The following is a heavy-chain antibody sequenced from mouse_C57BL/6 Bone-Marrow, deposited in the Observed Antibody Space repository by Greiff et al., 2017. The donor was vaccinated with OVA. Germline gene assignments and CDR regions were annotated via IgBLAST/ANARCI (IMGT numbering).Heavy chain of an antibody. J-gene: IGHJ2*01. CDR1: GYTFTDYY. CDR3: ARREMGRKRDFDY. CDR2: INPNNGGT. V-gene: IGHV1-26*01. Sequence: EVKLMESGPELVKPGASVKISCKASGYTFTDYYMNWVKQSHGKSLEWIGDINPNNGGTSYNQKFKGKATLTVDKSSSTAYMELRSLTSEDSAVYYCARREMGRKRDFDYWGQGTTLTVSS. D-gene: IGHD4-1*01.